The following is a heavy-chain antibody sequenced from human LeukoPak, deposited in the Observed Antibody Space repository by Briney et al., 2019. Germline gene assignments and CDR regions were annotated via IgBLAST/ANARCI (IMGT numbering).Heavy chain of an antibody. CDR1: GYTFTSYG. Sequence: GASVKVSCKASGYTFTSYGISWVRQASGQGLEWMGWISAYNGNTNYAQKLQGRVTMTTDTSTSTAYMELRSLRSDDTAVYYCARGCSGGSCSDNWFDPWGQGTLVTVSS. CDR3: ARGCSGGSCSDNWFDP. J-gene: IGHJ5*02. D-gene: IGHD2-15*01. CDR2: ISAYNGNT. V-gene: IGHV1-18*01.